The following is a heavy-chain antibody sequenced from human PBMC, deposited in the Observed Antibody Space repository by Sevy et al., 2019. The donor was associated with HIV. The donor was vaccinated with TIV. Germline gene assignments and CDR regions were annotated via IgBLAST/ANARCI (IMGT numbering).Heavy chain of an antibody. CDR1: GGSISSSSYY. V-gene: IGHV4-39*01. CDR2: IYYSGST. CDR3: ARHYDYGDYPSTGERWFDP. D-gene: IGHD4-17*01. Sequence: SETLSLTCTVSGGSISSSSYYWGWIRQPPGKGLEWIGSIYYSGSTYYNPSLKSRVTISVDTSKNQFSLKLSSVTAADTDVYYCARHYDYGDYPSTGERWFDPWGQGTLVTVSS. J-gene: IGHJ5*02.